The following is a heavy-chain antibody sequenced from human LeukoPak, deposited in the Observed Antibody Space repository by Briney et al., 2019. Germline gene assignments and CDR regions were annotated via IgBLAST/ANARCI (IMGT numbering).Heavy chain of an antibody. J-gene: IGHJ5*02. Sequence: PGGSLRLSCAASGFTFSDYYMSWIRQAPGKGLEWVPSISSSDNTIYYTDSVKGRFAISRDNAKNSLYLQMKSLRAEDTAVYYCARGFYTYDQWGQGTLVTVSS. CDR1: GFTFSDYY. CDR3: ARGFYTYDQ. D-gene: IGHD5-24*01. CDR2: ISSSDNTI. V-gene: IGHV3-11*04.